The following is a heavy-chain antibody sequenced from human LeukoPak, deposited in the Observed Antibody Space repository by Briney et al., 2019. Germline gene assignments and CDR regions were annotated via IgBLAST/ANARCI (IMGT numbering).Heavy chain of an antibody. CDR3: ATKEPSTSGWSY. J-gene: IGHJ4*02. CDR1: GFTFNRDW. CDR2: IKEDGSEK. D-gene: IGHD6-19*01. V-gene: IGHV3-7*01. Sequence: GGSLRLSCAASGFTFNRDWTAWVRQAPGKGLEWVAKIKEDGSEKNYVDSVKGRFTISRDNAVNSVYLQMNDLRAEDTGVYYCATKEPSTSGWSYWGQGTLVTVSS.